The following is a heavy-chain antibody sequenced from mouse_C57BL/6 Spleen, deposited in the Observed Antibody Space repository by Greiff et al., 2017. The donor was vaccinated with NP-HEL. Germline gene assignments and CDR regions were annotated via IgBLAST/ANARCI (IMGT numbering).Heavy chain of an antibody. CDR2: ISSGGSYT. Sequence: EEKLVESGGDLVKPGGSLKLSCAASGFTFSSYGMSWVRQTPDKRLEWVATISSGGSYTYYPDSVKGRFTISRDNAKNTLYLQMSSLKSEDTAMYYCARKDGSGGAMDYWGQGTSVTVSS. D-gene: IGHD2-3*01. CDR1: GFTFSSYG. V-gene: IGHV5-6*01. J-gene: IGHJ4*01. CDR3: ARKDGSGGAMDY.